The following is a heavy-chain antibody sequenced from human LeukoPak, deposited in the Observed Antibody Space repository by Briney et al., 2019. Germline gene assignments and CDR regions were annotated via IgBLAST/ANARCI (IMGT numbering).Heavy chain of an antibody. CDR2: LSDNGGAYT. CDR3: ARKWNGAFDI. Sequence: GGSLRLSCAASGFTFSSYGMHWVRQAPGKGLEWVSDLSDNGGAYTNYVGSVKGRFTISRDNSKNTLYLQMNSLRAEDTAVYYCARKWNGAFDIWDQGTMVTVSS. V-gene: IGHV3-NL1*01. D-gene: IGHD1-1*01. J-gene: IGHJ3*02. CDR1: GFTFSSYG.